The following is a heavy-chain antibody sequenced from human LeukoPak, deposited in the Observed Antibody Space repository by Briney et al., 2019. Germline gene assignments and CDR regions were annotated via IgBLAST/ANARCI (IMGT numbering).Heavy chain of an antibody. D-gene: IGHD6-13*01. V-gene: IGHV4-59*01. CDR3: ARRRYSSRFDY. CDR2: IYYSGST. CDR1: GGSISSYY. J-gene: IGHJ4*02. Sequence: SETLSLTCTVSGGSISSYYWSWIRQPPGKGLEWIGYIYYSGSTNYNPSLKSRVTISVDTSKNQFSLKLSSVTAADTAVYYCARRRYSSRFDYWGQGPLVTASS.